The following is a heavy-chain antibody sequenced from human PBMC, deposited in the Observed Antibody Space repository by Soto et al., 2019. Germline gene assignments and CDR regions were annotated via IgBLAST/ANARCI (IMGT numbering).Heavy chain of an antibody. CDR1: GFTFSSYA. J-gene: IGHJ4*02. D-gene: IGHD3-16*02. CDR3: EKALGELSPESYDY. V-gene: IGHV3-30*18. Sequence: QVQLVESGGGVVQPGRSLRLSCAASGFTFSSYAMHWVRQAPGKGLEWVAVISYDGSDKYYADSVKGRFTISSDNSKNTLNLEMNSLRADDTAVYYCEKALGELSPESYDYWGQGTLITVSS. CDR2: ISYDGSDK.